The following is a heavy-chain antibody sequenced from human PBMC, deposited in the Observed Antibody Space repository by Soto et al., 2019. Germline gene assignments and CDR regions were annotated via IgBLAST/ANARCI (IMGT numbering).Heavy chain of an antibody. CDR3: ARGLYGSGSKFKTYYDGMDF. J-gene: IGHJ6*02. D-gene: IGHD2-15*01. V-gene: IGHV1-69*13. CDR1: GVTFNNYA. CDR2: IIPVFRTP. Sequence: QVQLVQSGAEVKKTGTAVQVSCKASGVTFNNYAISWVRQVPGQGPERMGGIIPVFRTPIYAQRFQGNVTITANESTTTAYMELSSLNSEDTAVYYCARGLYGSGSKFKTYYDGMDFWGQRPTVPVS.